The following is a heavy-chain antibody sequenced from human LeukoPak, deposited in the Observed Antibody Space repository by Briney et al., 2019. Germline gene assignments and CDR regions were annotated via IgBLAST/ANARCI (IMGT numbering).Heavy chain of an antibody. V-gene: IGHV3-23*01. Sequence: GGSLRLSCVASGFTFSIYAMTWVRQAPGKGLEWVSGISGGSECTYYADSVKGRFTISRDNSKNTLYMEMNNLRGADTAVYYCAKGWTAVGSWGQGTRVTVSS. D-gene: IGHD1-26*01. CDR1: GFTFSIYA. CDR3: AKGWTAVGS. CDR2: ISGGSECT. J-gene: IGHJ5*02.